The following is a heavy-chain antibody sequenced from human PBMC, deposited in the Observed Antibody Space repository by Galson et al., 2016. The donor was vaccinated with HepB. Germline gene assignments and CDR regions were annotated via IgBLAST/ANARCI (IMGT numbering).Heavy chain of an antibody. V-gene: IGHV4-34*01. J-gene: IGHJ6*02. Sequence: ETLSLTCAVYGGSFSGYNWTWIRQPPGKGLEWIGEIHHSGSTIYNPSLKSRVTISVNTSKNQLSLSLRSVTAADTAMYYCARPRSGPAGGNYHMDVWGQGTTVTISS. CDR1: GGSFSGYN. CDR3: ARPRSGPAGGNYHMDV. CDR2: IHHSGST. D-gene: IGHD6-19*01.